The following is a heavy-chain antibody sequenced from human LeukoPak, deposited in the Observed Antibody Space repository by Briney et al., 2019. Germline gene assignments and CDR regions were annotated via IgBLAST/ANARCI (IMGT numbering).Heavy chain of an antibody. CDR1: RLTFISYS. J-gene: IGHJ4*02. CDR2: ISSSSSYI. Sequence: GWSLRLSCAPSRLTFISYSMLWLRQPPAKGLEWVSSISSSSSYIYYAHSVKGRFTISRDNAKNSLYLQMNSLRAEDTAVYYCARDGSSNDYWGQGILVTVSS. V-gene: IGHV3-21*01. D-gene: IGHD1-26*01. CDR3: ARDGSSNDY.